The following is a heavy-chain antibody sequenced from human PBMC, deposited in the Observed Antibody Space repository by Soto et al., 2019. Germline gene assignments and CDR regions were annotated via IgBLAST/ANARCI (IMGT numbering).Heavy chain of an antibody. V-gene: IGHV3-23*01. D-gene: IGHD3-16*02. CDR3: QRYRDPDICHLFDT. J-gene: IGHJ5*02. CDR2: IGSDGGGV. CDR1: GFPFRTFA. Sequence: GGSLRLSCAASGFPFRTFAMSWVRQATGKWLEWVSAIGSDGGGVEHADSVTGRFTISRDNSRNTLYLQMYNLRSEHTAVYYRQRYRDPDICHLFDTWGQGTLVTVPS.